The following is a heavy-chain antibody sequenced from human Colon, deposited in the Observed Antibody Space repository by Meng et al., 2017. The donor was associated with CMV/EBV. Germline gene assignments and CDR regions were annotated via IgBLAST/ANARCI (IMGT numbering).Heavy chain of an antibody. D-gene: IGHD1-7*01. CDR1: GYTFTDYY. J-gene: IGHJ5*02. CDR2: INPNGGGT. V-gene: IGHV1-2*02. Sequence: ASGKVSCKASGYTFTDYYLHWVRQAPGQGLEWMGWINPNGGGTDYAQTFQGRVTMTRDTSTTTAYLEVNRLTSDDTATYYCARVKCGTTSCSQGLDPWGQGTLVTVSS. CDR3: ARVKCGTTSCSQGLDP.